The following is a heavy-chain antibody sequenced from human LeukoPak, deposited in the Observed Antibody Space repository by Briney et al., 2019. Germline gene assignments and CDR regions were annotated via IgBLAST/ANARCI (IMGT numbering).Heavy chain of an antibody. Sequence: SETLSLTCAVYGGSFSGYYWSWIRQPPGKGLEWIGEINHSGSTNYNPSLKSRVTISVDTSKNQFSLKLSSVTAADTAVHYCARGSAASFYYYYYYMDVWGKGTTVTVSS. CDR1: GGSFSGYY. D-gene: IGHD2-2*01. V-gene: IGHV4-34*01. CDR3: ARGSAASFYYYYYYMDV. J-gene: IGHJ6*03. CDR2: INHSGST.